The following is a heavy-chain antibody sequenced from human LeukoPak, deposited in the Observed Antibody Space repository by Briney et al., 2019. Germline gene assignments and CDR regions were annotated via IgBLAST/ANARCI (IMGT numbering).Heavy chain of an antibody. D-gene: IGHD6-19*01. J-gene: IGHJ3*01. CDR2: FSGRGNT. Sequence: GGSLRLSCSVSGFTFSSSATSWVRRAPGKGLEWVSTFSGRGNTYFADSVKGRFTISRDNSKNTFHLQMTSLRAEDTALYYCATSRGIEQWLITAFDVWGQGTMVSVSS. CDR1: GFTFSSSA. V-gene: IGHV3-23*01. CDR3: ATSRGIEQWLITAFDV.